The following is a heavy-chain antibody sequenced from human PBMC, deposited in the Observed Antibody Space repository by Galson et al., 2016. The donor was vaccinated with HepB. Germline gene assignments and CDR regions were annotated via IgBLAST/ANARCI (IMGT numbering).Heavy chain of an antibody. CDR1: GFTFSSYG. J-gene: IGHJ4*02. CDR3: AKVGRIYCSSASCHDHFHY. Sequence: SLRLSCAASGFTFSSYGMHWVRQAPGKGLEWVAFISYGGSNKKYADSVKGRFTISRDNSKKTLYLQMNSLRAEDTAVYYCAKVGRIYCSSASCHDHFHYWGQGTLVTVSS. D-gene: IGHD2-2*01. V-gene: IGHV3-30*18. CDR2: ISYGGSNK.